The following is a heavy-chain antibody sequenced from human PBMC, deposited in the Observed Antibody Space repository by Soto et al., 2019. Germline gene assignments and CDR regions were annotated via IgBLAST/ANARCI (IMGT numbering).Heavy chain of an antibody. CDR1: GYTFTAYP. Sequence: QVHLVQSGAEVKKPGASVKVSCKASGYTFTAYPMHWVRQAPGQRLEWMGWINAANGDTGYSQTFHDRVTFTRDTSATTVYMELSSLTSEDTAVYYCARKDYYGAGVYYFDHCGQGTLVTVSS. J-gene: IGHJ4*02. CDR3: ARKDYYGAGVYYFDH. V-gene: IGHV1-3*01. D-gene: IGHD3-10*01. CDR2: INAANGDT.